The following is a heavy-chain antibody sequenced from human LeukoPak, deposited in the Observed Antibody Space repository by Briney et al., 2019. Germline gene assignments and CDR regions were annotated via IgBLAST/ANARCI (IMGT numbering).Heavy chain of an antibody. V-gene: IGHV4-59*01. Sequence: PSETLSLTCTVSGGSISSYYWSWIRQPPGNGLEWIGYIYYSGSTNYNPSLKSRVTISVDTSKNQFSLKLSSVTAADTAVYYCARMYSSGYDAFDIWGQGTMVTVSS. CDR2: IYYSGST. D-gene: IGHD6-19*01. CDR1: GGSISSYY. J-gene: IGHJ3*02. CDR3: ARMYSSGYDAFDI.